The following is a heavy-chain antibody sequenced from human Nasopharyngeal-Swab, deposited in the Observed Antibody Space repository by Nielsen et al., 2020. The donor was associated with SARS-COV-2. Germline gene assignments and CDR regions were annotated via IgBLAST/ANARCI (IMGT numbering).Heavy chain of an antibody. D-gene: IGHD1-1*01. V-gene: IGHV4-39*07. CDR3: ARDRNFVWNGAVGLDY. Sequence: WIRQPPGKGLEWIGGIYYSGSTYYNPSLKSRVTISVDTSKNQFSLKLSSVTAADTAVYYCARDRNFVWNGAVGLDYWGQGTLVTISS. CDR2: IYYSGST. J-gene: IGHJ4*02.